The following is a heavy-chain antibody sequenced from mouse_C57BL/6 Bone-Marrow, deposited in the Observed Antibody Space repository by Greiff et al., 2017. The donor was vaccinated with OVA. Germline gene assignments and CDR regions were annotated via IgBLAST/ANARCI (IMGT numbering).Heavy chain of an antibody. CDR1: GYTFTDYY. CDR3: ARLLRYYYYAMDY. D-gene: IGHD1-1*01. Sequence: VQRVESGAELVRPGASVKLSCKASGYTFTDYYINWVKQRPGQGLEWIARIYPGSGNTYYNEKFKGKATLTAEKSSSTAYMQLSSLTSEDSAVYFCARLLRYYYYAMDYWGQGTSVTVSS. V-gene: IGHV1-76*01. J-gene: IGHJ4*01. CDR2: IYPGSGNT.